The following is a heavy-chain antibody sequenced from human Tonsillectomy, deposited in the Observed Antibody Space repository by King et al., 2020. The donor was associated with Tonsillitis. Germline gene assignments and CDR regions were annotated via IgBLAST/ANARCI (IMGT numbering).Heavy chain of an antibody. V-gene: IGHV1-2*02. J-gene: IGHJ5*02. D-gene: IGHD4-17*01. CDR3: ARDYGDYVGWFDP. Sequence: HVQLVESGAEVKKPGASVRVSCKASGYTFTDYYMHWVRQAPGQGLEWMGWINPSSGGTKFAQRFQGRGTMTRDTSISTAYMELNKLRSDGTAVYYCARDYGDYVGWFDPWGQGTLVTVSS. CDR1: GYTFTDYY. CDR2: INPSSGGT.